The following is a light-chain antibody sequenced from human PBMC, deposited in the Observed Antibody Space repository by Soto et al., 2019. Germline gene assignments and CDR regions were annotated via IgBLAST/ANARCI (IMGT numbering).Light chain of an antibody. J-gene: IGKJ1*01. CDR3: QQYRSYSRT. Sequence: DIPMTQSPSTLSASVGDRVTITCRVSQSIGSWLAWYQQKPGKAPKLLISQTSNLESGVPSRFSGSGSGTEFTLTISSLQPDDFATYYCQQYRSYSRTFGQGSKVEVK. CDR1: QSIGSW. V-gene: IGKV1-5*03. CDR2: QTS.